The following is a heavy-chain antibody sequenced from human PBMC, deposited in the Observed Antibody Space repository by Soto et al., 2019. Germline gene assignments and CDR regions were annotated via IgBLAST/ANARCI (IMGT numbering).Heavy chain of an antibody. D-gene: IGHD3-9*01. J-gene: IGHJ6*02. CDR3: ARERYFDWLLSPYGMDV. V-gene: IGHV4-31*03. CDR1: GGSISSGGYY. Sequence: SETLSLTCTVSGGSISSGGYYWSWIRQHPGKGLEWIGYIYYSGSTYYNPSLKSRVTISVDTSKNQFSLKLSSVTAADTAVYYCARERYFDWLLSPYGMDVWGQGTTVTVSS. CDR2: IYYSGST.